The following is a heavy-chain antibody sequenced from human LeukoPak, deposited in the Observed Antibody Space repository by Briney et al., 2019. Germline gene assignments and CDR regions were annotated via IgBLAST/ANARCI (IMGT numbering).Heavy chain of an antibody. CDR2: IRNDGNDK. CDR1: GFSFSTYG. J-gene: IGHJ4*02. V-gene: IGHV3-30*02. D-gene: IGHD6-13*01. Sequence: GGSLRLSCAASGFSFSTYGMHWVRQAPGKGLEWVAFIRNDGNDKYYADSVKGRFTVSRDNSKNMLYLQMNSLRAEDTAVYYCARSDSSSLIYYFDYWGQGTLVTVSS. CDR3: ARSDSSSLIYYFDY.